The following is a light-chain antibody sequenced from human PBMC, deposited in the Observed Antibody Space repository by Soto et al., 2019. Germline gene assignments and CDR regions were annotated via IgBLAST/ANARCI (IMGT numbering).Light chain of an antibody. CDR2: AAS. Sequence: AIQLTQSPSSLSASVGDRVTITCRASQAIRTALGWYQQKPWKVPKLLIYAASTLQSGVPSRFSGSGSGTDFTLTISSLQPEDFATYYCLLDFRYFWAFGQGTK. J-gene: IGKJ1*01. CDR3: LLDFRYFWA. CDR1: QAIRTA. V-gene: IGKV1-6*01.